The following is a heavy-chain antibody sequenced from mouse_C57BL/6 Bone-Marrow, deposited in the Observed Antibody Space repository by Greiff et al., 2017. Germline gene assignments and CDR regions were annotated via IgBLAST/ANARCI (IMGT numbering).Heavy chain of an antibody. Sequence: VQLQQSGPELVKPGASVKLSCKASGYTFTSYVINWVKQRPGPGLEWIGWIYPSDGSTKYNEKFKGKATLTVDTYSSTAYMELHSLTSEDSAVYFCASDGYYDWYCCVWGTGTTVTVSS. D-gene: IGHD2-3*01. J-gene: IGHJ1*03. CDR1: GYTFTSYV. CDR2: IYPSDGST. CDR3: ASDGYYDWYCCV. V-gene: IGHV1-85*01.